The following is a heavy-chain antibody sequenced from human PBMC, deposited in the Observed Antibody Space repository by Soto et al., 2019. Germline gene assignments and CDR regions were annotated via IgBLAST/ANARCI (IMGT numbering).Heavy chain of an antibody. CDR1: GGSISSSSYY. CDR3: ARRGGYYYAEYFQH. CDR2: IYYSGST. J-gene: IGHJ1*01. Sequence: QLQLQESGPGLVKPSETLSLTCTVSGGSISSSSYYWGWIRQPPGKGLEWIGSIYYSGSTYYNPSLKSRVTISVDTSKNQFSLKLSSVTAADTAVYYCARRGGYYYAEYFQHWGQGTLVTVSS. V-gene: IGHV4-39*01. D-gene: IGHD3-22*01.